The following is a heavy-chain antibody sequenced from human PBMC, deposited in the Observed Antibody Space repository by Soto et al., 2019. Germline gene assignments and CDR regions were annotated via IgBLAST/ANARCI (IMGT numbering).Heavy chain of an antibody. CDR2: ISGSGGST. CDR1: GFTFSSYA. D-gene: IGHD3-10*01. J-gene: IGHJ3*02. Sequence: EVQLLESGGGLVQPGGSLRLSCAASGFTFSSYAMSWVRQAPGKGLEWVSAISGSGGSTYYADSVKGRFTISRDNSKNTLYLQMNSLRAEDTAVYYCAKAPRRGSGRMGNAFDIWGQGTMVTVSS. CDR3: AKAPRRGSGRMGNAFDI. V-gene: IGHV3-23*01.